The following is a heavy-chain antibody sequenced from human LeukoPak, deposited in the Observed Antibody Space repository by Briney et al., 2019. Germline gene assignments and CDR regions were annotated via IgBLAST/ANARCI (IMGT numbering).Heavy chain of an antibody. J-gene: IGHJ3*02. V-gene: IGHV1-8*01. CDR3: ARVPPNYDILTGYQWVAFDI. CDR1: GYTFTSYD. Sequence: ASVKVSCKASGYTFTSYDINWVRQATGQGLEWMGWMNPNGGNTGYAQKFQGRVTMTRNTSISTAYMELSSLRSEDTAVYYCARVPPNYDILTGYQWVAFDIWGQGTMVSVSS. CDR2: MNPNGGNT. D-gene: IGHD3-9*01.